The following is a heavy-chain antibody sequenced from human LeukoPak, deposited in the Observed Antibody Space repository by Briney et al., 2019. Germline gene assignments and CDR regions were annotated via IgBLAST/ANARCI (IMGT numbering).Heavy chain of an antibody. J-gene: IGHJ4*02. V-gene: IGHV3-23*01. CDR1: GFTFSSYA. Sequence: GGSLRLSCAASGFTFSSYAMSWVRQAPGKGLEWVSAISGSGGSTYYADSVKGRFTISRDNSKNTLYLQMNSLRAEDTAVYYCAKGLPLGKYYDILTGYYNDDYWGQGTLVTVSS. CDR3: AKGLPLGKYYDILTGYYNDDY. CDR2: ISGSGGST. D-gene: IGHD3-9*01.